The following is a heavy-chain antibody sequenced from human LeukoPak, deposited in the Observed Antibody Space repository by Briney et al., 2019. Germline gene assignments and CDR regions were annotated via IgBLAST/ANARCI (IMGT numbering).Heavy chain of an antibody. CDR2: INPNSGGT. Sequence: ASVKVSCKASGYTFTGYYMHWVRQAPGQGLEWMGWINPNSGGTNYAQKFQGRVTMTRDTSISTAYMELSRLRSDDTAVYYCARDSDYCSGGSCLPPDAFDIWGQGTMVTVSS. D-gene: IGHD2-15*01. V-gene: IGHV1-2*02. J-gene: IGHJ3*02. CDR3: ARDSDYCSGGSCLPPDAFDI. CDR1: GYTFTGYY.